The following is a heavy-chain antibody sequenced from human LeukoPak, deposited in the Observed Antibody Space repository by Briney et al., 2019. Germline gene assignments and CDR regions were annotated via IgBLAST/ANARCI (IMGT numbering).Heavy chain of an antibody. V-gene: IGHV3-48*03. Sequence: GGSLRLSCAASGFTFSSYEMNWVRQAPGKGLEWVSYISSSGSTIYYADSVKGRFTISRDNAKNSLYLQMNSLRAEDTAVYYXXXXXXXXXGGSCYPNWFDPWGQGTLVTVSS. D-gene: IGHD2-15*01. CDR1: GFTFSSYE. J-gene: IGHJ5*02. CDR3: XXXXXXXXGGSCYPNWFDP. CDR2: ISSSGSTI.